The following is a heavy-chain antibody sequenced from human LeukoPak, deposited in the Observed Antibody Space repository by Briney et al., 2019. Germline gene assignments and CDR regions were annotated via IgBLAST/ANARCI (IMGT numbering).Heavy chain of an antibody. D-gene: IGHD5-18*01. V-gene: IGHV3-74*01. CDR2: INSDGSST. Sequence: GGSLRLSCAASGFTFSSYWMHWVRQAPGKGLVWVSRINSDGSSTSYADSVKGRFTISRDSAKNTLYLQMNGLRAEDTAVYYCGNLDTPMGYWGQGTLVTVSS. J-gene: IGHJ4*02. CDR1: GFTFSSYW. CDR3: GNLDTPMGY.